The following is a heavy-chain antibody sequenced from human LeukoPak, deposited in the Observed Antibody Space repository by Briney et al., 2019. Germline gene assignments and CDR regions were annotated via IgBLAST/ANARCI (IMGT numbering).Heavy chain of an antibody. CDR1: GYTFTSYG. V-gene: IGHV1-18*01. J-gene: IGHJ6*03. D-gene: IGHD3-10*01. CDR2: IGAYNGNT. Sequence: ASVKVSCKASGYTFTSYGISWVRQAPGQGLEWMGWIGAYNGNTNYAQKLQGRVTMTTDTSTSTAYMELRSLRSDDTAVYYCARGGFGELLYDYYYYYMDVWGKGTTVTVSS. CDR3: ARGGFGELLYDYYYYYMDV.